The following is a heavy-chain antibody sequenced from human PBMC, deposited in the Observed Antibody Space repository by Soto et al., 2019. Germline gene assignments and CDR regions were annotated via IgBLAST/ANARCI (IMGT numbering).Heavy chain of an antibody. D-gene: IGHD1-26*01. J-gene: IGHJ3*02. CDR3: ARGRSDIVGAKDAFDI. CDR1: GDSVSSNSAA. Sequence: SQTLSLTCAISGDSVSSNSAAWNWIRQSPSRGLEWLGRTYYRSKWYNDYAVSVKSRITINPDTSKNQFSLQLNSVTTEDTAVYYCARGRSDIVGAKDAFDIWGQGTMVTVSS. V-gene: IGHV6-1*01. CDR2: TYYRSKWYN.